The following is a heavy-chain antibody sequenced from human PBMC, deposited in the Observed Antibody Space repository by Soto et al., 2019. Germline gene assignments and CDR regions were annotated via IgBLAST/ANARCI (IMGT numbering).Heavy chain of an antibody. Sequence: EVQLVESGGGLVQPGGSLRLSCAASGFTFSSYWMSWVRQDPGKGLEWVANIKQDGSEKYYVDSVKGRFTISRDNAKNSLYLQINSLRAEATAVYYCARGGGSLDIWGQGTMVTVSS. D-gene: IGHD2-15*01. CDR2: IKQDGSEK. V-gene: IGHV3-7*01. CDR3: ARGGGSLDI. CDR1: GFTFSSYW. J-gene: IGHJ3*02.